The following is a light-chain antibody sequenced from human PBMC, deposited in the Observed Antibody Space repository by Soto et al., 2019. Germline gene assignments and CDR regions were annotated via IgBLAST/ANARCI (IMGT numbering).Light chain of an antibody. Sequence: DIQMTQSPSTLSASVGDRVTITCRASQDIITWLAWYQQKPGKAPKLLIYKASGLESGVPSRFSGSGSGTEFTLTISGLQPDDFATYYCQQYSSYSRTFGQGTKVDIK. CDR3: QQYSSYSRT. J-gene: IGKJ1*01. V-gene: IGKV1-5*03. CDR1: QDIITW. CDR2: KAS.